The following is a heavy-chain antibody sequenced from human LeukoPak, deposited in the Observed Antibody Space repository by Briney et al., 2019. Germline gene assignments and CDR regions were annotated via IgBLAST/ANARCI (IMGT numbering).Heavy chain of an antibody. D-gene: IGHD4-17*01. CDR1: GGSISSSNW. V-gene: IGHV4-4*02. CDR3: ARDPTTYDYGDYSRGWFDP. Sequence: SETLSLTCAVSGGSISSSNWWSWVRQPPGKGLEWIGEIYHSGSTNYNPSLKSRVTISVDKSKNQFSLKLSSVTAADTAVYYCARDPTTYDYGDYSRGWFDPWGQGTLVTVSS. CDR2: IYHSGST. J-gene: IGHJ5*02.